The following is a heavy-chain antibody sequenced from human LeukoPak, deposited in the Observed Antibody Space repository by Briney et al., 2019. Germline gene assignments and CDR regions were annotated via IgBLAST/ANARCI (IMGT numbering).Heavy chain of an antibody. CDR1: GGTFSGYA. Sequence: SVKVACKASGGTFSGYAISWVRQAPGQGLEWMGGIIPIFGTANYAQKFQGRVTITTDESTSTAYMELSSLRSEDTAVYYCAGDNPRRRSGNYYYYIDVWGKGTTVTVSS. D-gene: IGHD3-10*01. V-gene: IGHV1-69*05. J-gene: IGHJ6*03. CDR3: AGDNPRRRSGNYYYYIDV. CDR2: IIPIFGTA.